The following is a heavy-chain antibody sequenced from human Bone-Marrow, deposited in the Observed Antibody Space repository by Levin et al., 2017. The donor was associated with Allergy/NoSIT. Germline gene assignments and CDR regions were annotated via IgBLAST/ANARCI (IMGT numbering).Heavy chain of an antibody. J-gene: IGHJ3*01. CDR1: GASMTTRDW. V-gene: IGHV4-4*01. Sequence: GSLRLSCTVSGASMTTRDWWNWVRQPPETGLEWIGEINHSGSTVYNPSFRSRVTISLDTSKNEFSLTLTSMTDADSAVYFCARRTVVAWPFDVWGRGTRVPVS. D-gene: IGHD4-23*01. CDR2: INHSGST. CDR3: ARRTVVAWPFDV.